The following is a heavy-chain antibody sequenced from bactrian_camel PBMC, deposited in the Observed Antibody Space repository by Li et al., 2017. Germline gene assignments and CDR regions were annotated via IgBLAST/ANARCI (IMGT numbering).Heavy chain of an antibody. CDR3: AADRLRFNLGSGYRF. J-gene: IGHJ4*01. CDR1: GRTYSKWC. Sequence: HVQLVESGGGSVQAGGSLRLSCAASGRTYSKWCMGWFRQISGKEREGLATIDSRGITAYADSVKGRFTISKDNVLNILYLQMNNLRVEDTAVYHCAADRLRFNLGSGYRFWGQGTQVTVS. CDR2: IDSRGIT. V-gene: IGHV3S53*01. D-gene: IGHD1*01.